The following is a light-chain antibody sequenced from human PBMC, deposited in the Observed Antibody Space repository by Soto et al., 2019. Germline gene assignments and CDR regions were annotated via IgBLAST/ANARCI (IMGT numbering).Light chain of an antibody. CDR3: QSYASSLSGSRV. V-gene: IGLV1-40*01. J-gene: IGLJ1*01. Sequence: QSVLTQPPSVSGAPGQRVTISCTGSSSNIGAGYDVHWYQQLPGTAPKLLIYGNSNRPSGVPDRFSGSKSGTSASLGITGLQAEDEADYYCQSYASSLSGSRVFGTGTKLTVL. CDR2: GNS. CDR1: SSNIGAGYD.